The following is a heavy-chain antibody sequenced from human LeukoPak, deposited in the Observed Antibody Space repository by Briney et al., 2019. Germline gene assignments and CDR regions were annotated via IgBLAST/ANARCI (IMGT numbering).Heavy chain of an antibody. CDR1: GYTFTIYG. J-gene: IGHJ4*02. D-gene: IGHD6-13*01. V-gene: IGHV1-18*01. Sequence: AAVKVSFKASGYTFTIYGISWVRQAPGQGLEWMGWISAYNGNTNYAQKLQGRVTMTTDTSTSTAYMELRSLRSDDTAVYYCARVSSSWCDYWGQGTLVTVPS. CDR2: ISAYNGNT. CDR3: ARVSSSWCDY.